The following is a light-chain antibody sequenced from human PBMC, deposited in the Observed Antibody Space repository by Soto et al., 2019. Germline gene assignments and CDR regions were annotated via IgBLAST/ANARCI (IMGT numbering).Light chain of an antibody. J-gene: IGLJ1*01. CDR3: SSYTNISTYV. Sequence: QSALTQPASVSGSPGQSITISCTGTSSDVGGYNYVSWYQQHPGKAPKLMIYEVSNRPSGVSNRFSGSKSGNTASLTISGLQAEDESDYYCSSYTNISTYVFGTGIKLAFL. CDR2: EVS. CDR1: SSDVGGYNY. V-gene: IGLV2-14*01.